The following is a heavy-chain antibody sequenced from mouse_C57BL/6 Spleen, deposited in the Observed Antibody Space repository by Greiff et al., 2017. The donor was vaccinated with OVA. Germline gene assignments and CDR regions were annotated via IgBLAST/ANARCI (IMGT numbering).Heavy chain of an antibody. CDR1: GFTFSSYA. J-gene: IGHJ2*01. Sequence: EVKVVESGGGLVKPGGSLKLSCAASGFTFSSYAMSWVRQTPEQRLEWVATISDGGSYTYYPDNVKGRFTISRDNAKNNLYLQMSHLKSEDTAMYYCARGIYFDYWGKGTTLTVSS. V-gene: IGHV5-4*03. CDR2: ISDGGSYT. CDR3: ARGIYFDY.